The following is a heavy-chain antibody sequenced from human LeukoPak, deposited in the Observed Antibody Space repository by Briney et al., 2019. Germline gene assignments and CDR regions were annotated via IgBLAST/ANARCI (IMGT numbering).Heavy chain of an antibody. CDR2: LSGSGGST. J-gene: IGHJ5*02. Sequence: GGSLRLSCAASGFTFSSYAMNWVRQAPGKGLEWVSVLSGSGGSTVYADSVKGRFTISRDNAKNSLYLQMNSLRAEDTAVYYCAKRGYSYSLDAWGQGTLVAVSS. V-gene: IGHV3-23*01. CDR1: GFTFSSYA. D-gene: IGHD5-18*01. CDR3: AKRGYSYSLDA.